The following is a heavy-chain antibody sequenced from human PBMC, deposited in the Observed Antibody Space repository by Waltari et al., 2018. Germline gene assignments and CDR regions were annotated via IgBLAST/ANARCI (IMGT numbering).Heavy chain of an antibody. CDR3: ARRDYGDYEDY. J-gene: IGHJ4*02. D-gene: IGHD4-17*01. CDR1: GGSFSGYY. V-gene: IGHV4-34*01. Sequence: QVQLQQWGAGLLKPSETLSLTCAVYGGSFSGYYWSWIRQPPGKGLEWIGELNHMGSTNYNPSLKSRVTISVDTSKNQFSLKLSSVTAADTAVYYCARRDYGDYEDYWGQGTLVTVSA. CDR2: LNHMGST.